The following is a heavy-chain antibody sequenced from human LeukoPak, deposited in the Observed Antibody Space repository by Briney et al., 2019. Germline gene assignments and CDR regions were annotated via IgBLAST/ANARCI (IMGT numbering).Heavy chain of an antibody. CDR1: GYTITSYD. CDR2: MNPNTGNT. V-gene: IGHV1-8*02. Sequence: ASVKVSCKASGYTITSYDINWVRQATGQGLEWMGWMNPNTGNTGYAQKFQGRVTMTRDMSTSTVYMELSSLRSEDTAVYYCARVAAEVVGVPGAIGFGWLRRDYYYMDVWGKGTTVTVSS. D-gene: IGHD2-2*02. CDR3: ARVAAEVVGVPGAIGFGWLRRDYYYMDV. J-gene: IGHJ6*03.